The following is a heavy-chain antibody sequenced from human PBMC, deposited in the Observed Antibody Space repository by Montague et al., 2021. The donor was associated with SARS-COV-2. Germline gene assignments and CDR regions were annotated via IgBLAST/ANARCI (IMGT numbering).Heavy chain of an antibody. CDR2: VDYGANT. CDR1: DFSITRGYY. Sequence: SETLSLTCTVSDFSITRGYYWGWIRQPPGKGLEWIGSVDYGANTHYNPSLNGRLTISVDTSKSQFSPKLSSVTAADTAVYYCARQEYYYDSSGYGRMDWFDPWGQGTLVTVSS. D-gene: IGHD3-22*01. V-gene: IGHV4-38-2*02. J-gene: IGHJ5*02. CDR3: ARQEYYYDSSGYGRMDWFDP.